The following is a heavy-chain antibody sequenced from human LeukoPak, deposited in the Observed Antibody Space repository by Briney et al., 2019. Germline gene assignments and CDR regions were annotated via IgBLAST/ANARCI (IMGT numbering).Heavy chain of an antibody. Sequence: GGSLRLSCAASGFTFSSYTMHWVRQAPGKGLEWVAVISFDGNTKYYADSVRGRVPISRDNSRNTLFLEINSLRPEDTAVYYCAKDPQTSGYYYYYMDVWGKGTTVTVSS. CDR2: ISFDGNTK. CDR1: GFTFSSYT. J-gene: IGHJ6*03. CDR3: AKDPQTSGYYYYYMDV. V-gene: IGHV3-30*18.